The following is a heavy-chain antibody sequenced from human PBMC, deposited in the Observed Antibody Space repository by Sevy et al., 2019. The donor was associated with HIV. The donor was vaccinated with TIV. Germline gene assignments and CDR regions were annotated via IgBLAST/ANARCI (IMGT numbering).Heavy chain of an antibody. J-gene: IGHJ6*02. CDR3: ERSFGSGYYYYYYGMDV. CDR2: ISSSSSYT. D-gene: IGHD3-16*01. CDR1: GFTFSDYY. V-gene: IGHV3-11*06. Sequence: GGSLRLSCAASGFTFSDYYMSWIRQAPGKGLEWDSYISSSSSYTNHADSVKGRFTISRDNAKNSLYLQMNSLRAEDTAVYYSERSFGSGYYYYYYGMDVWGQGTTVTVSS.